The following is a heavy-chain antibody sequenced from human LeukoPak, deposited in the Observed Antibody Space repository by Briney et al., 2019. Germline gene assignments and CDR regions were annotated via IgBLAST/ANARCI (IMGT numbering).Heavy chain of an antibody. CDR1: GGSFSGYY. Sequence: SETLSLTCAVYGGSFSGYYWSWIRQPPGKGLECVWEINHGGSTNYNPSLKSRVTISVDTSKNQFSLKLSSVTAADTAVYYCATENIVVVPAAAYNWFDPWGQGTLVTVSS. D-gene: IGHD2-2*01. V-gene: IGHV4-34*01. J-gene: IGHJ5*02. CDR2: INHGGST. CDR3: ATENIVVVPAAAYNWFDP.